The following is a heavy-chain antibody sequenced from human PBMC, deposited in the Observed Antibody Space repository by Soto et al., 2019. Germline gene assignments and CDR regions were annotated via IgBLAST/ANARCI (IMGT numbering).Heavy chain of an antibody. CDR3: VRVKGYRTGSDCYTPWFDP. CDR1: GGSITSSDYY. D-gene: IGHD2-2*02. J-gene: IGHJ5*02. V-gene: IGHV4-30-4*01. CDR2: IYNSGST. Sequence: SETLSLTCTVSGGSITSSDYYWSWIRQPPGKGLEWIGYIYNSGSTYYSPSLNSRVTISVDTSKNQFSLRLSSVTAADTAVYFCVRVKGYRTGSDCYTPWFDPWGQGTLVTVSS.